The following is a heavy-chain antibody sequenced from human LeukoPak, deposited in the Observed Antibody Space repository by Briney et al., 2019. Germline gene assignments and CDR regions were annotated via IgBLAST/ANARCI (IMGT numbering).Heavy chain of an antibody. J-gene: IGHJ5*02. V-gene: IGHV4-39*07. D-gene: IGHD5-18*01. CDR2: IYYSGST. CDR3: ARSDTAMVTGWFDP. CDR1: GGSIRSSDYY. Sequence: SETLSLTCTVSGGSIRSSDYYWGWIRQPPGKGLEYIGSIYYSGSTYYYPSLKSRVTISVDTSKNQFSLKLSSVTAADTAVYYCARSDTAMVTGWFDPWGQGTLVTVSS.